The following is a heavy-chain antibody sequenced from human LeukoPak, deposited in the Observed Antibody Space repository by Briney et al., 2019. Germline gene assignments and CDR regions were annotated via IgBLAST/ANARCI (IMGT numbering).Heavy chain of an antibody. Sequence: GGSLRLSCAAPGFTLSDYYMSWIRQAPGKGLEWVSYISSSGSTIYYADSVKGRFTISRDNAKNSLYLQMNSLRAEDTAVYYCARVLAAAGTKDSYYFDYWGQGTLVTVSS. CDR2: ISSSGSTI. CDR1: GFTLSDYY. D-gene: IGHD6-13*01. CDR3: ARVLAAAGTKDSYYFDY. V-gene: IGHV3-11*01. J-gene: IGHJ4*02.